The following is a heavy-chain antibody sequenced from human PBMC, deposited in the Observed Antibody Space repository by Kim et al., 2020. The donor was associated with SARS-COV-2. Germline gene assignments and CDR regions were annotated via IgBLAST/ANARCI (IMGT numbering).Heavy chain of an antibody. J-gene: IGHJ4*02. CDR3: ARVLTSGWSYFDY. Sequence: GGSLRLSCAASGFTFSSYSMNWVRQAPGKGLEWISSISSSGSYIYYEDSMKGRFTISRDNARASLYLQMNSLRAEDTAVYYCARVLTSGWSYFDYWGQGTLVTVSS. V-gene: IGHV3-21*01. CDR1: GFTFSSYS. CDR2: ISSSGSYI. D-gene: IGHD6-19*01.